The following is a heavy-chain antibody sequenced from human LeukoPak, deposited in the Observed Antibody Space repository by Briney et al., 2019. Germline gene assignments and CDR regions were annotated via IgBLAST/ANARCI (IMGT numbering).Heavy chain of an antibody. V-gene: IGHV3-30*18. CDR3: AKVKDDGYLKNYLDY. J-gene: IGHJ4*02. Sequence: QTGGSLRLSCAASGFTFSNYGMHWVRQAPGKGLEWVAVISYDRSNKYYADSVKGRFTISRDKSKNTLYLQMNSLRAEDTAMYYCAKVKDDGYLKNYLDYWGQGTLVTVSS. CDR2: ISYDRSNK. D-gene: IGHD3-16*02. CDR1: GFTFSNYG.